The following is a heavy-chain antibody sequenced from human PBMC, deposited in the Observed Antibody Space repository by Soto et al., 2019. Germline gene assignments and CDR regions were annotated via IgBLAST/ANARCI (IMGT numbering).Heavy chain of an antibody. D-gene: IGHD2-15*01. CDR2: ISPSTGDT. Sequence: QVQLVQSGGEVKKPGASVKVSCQASGYTFNSYAISWVRQAPGQGLEWMGWISPSTGDTDQAQNFQDRVIMTLDIFSHTAYMELRRLRSDDTDVYYCVRCYCSVGSCYACWHFDFWGRGTLVTVSS. CDR1: GYTFNSYA. V-gene: IGHV1-18*01. CDR3: VRCYCSVGSCYACWHFDF. J-gene: IGHJ5*01.